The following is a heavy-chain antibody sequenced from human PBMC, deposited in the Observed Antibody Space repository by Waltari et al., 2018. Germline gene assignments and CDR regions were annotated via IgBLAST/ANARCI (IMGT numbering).Heavy chain of an antibody. CDR1: GFSLSTSAMS. CDR2: IDWDDDK. V-gene: IGHV2-70*01. CDR3: ARGFAYFDY. D-gene: IGHD2-21*01. Sequence: QVTLRESGPALVKPTQTLTLTCTFPGFSLSTSAMSVGWIRQPPGKALEWLALIDWDDDKYYSTSLRTRLTISKDTSKNQVVLTMTNMDPVDTATYYCARGFAYFDYWGQGTLVTGSP. J-gene: IGHJ4*02.